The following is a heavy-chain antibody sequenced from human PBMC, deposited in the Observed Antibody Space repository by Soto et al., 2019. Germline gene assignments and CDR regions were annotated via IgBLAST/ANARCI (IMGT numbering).Heavy chain of an antibody. V-gene: IGHV1-69*08. CDR1: GGTFSSYT. J-gene: IGHJ5*02. D-gene: IGHD2-15*01. Sequence: QVQLVQSGAEVKKPGSSVKVSCKASGGTFSSYTISWVRQAPEQGLEWMGRIIPILGIANYAQKFQGRVTITADKSTSTAYMELSSLRSEDTAVYYCARDLSYCSGGSCYSGWFDPWGQGTLVTVSS. CDR3: ARDLSYCSGGSCYSGWFDP. CDR2: IIPILGIA.